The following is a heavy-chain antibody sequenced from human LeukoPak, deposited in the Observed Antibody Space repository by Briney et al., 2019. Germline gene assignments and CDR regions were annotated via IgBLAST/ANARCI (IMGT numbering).Heavy chain of an antibody. D-gene: IGHD1-1*01. J-gene: IGHJ4*02. CDR2: ISPSSDAT. CDR1: GYIFTTYY. Sequence: GASVKVSCKASGYIFTTYYLHWVREAPGQGLEWLGMISPSSDATNIAQRFLGRVSVTSDTSTTTVYMELRTLRSDDTAAYYCARESPGQCYFDYWGQGTLVTISS. CDR3: ARESPGQCYFDY. V-gene: IGHV1-46*01.